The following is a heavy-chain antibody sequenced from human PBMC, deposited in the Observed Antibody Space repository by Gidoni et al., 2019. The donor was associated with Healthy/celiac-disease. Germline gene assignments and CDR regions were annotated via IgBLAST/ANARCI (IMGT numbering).Heavy chain of an antibody. CDR3: ARDTSRAVAGYYYYGMDV. CDR1: GYTFTRYY. J-gene: IGHJ6*02. V-gene: IGHV1-2*02. Sequence: QVQLVQSGAEVKKPGASVKVSVKASGYTFTRYYMHWVRQAPGQGLEWMGWINPNSGGTNYAQKFQGRVTMTRDTSISTAYMELSRLRSDDTAVYYCARDTSRAVAGYYYYGMDVWGQGTTVTVSS. D-gene: IGHD6-19*01. CDR2: INPNSGGT.